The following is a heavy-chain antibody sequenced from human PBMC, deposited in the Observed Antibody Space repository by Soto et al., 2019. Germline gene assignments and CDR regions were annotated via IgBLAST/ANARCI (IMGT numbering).Heavy chain of an antibody. CDR1: GYTFTSYA. CDR2: INAGNGNT. CDR3: AREGSDILTGYYDGTPYYYYYGMDV. V-gene: IGHV1-3*01. D-gene: IGHD3-9*01. Sequence: ASVKVSCKASGYTFTSYAMHWVRQAPGQRLEWMGWINAGNGNTKYSQKFQGRVTITRETSASTAYMELSSLRSEDTAVYYCAREGSDILTGYYDGTPYYYYYGMDVWGQGTTVTVSS. J-gene: IGHJ6*02.